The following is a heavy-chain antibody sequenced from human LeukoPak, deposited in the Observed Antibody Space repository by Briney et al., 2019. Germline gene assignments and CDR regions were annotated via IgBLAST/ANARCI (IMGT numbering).Heavy chain of an antibody. CDR2: IYYSGST. CDR1: GVSISGSY. V-gene: IGHV4-31*11. Sequence: SETLSLTCAVSGVSISGSYWSWIRQHPGKGLEWIGYIYYSGSTYYNPSLKSRVTISVDTSKNQFSLKLSSVTAADTAVYYCARTYDIDGPNWFDPWGQGTLVTVSS. J-gene: IGHJ5*02. D-gene: IGHD3-9*01. CDR3: ARTYDIDGPNWFDP.